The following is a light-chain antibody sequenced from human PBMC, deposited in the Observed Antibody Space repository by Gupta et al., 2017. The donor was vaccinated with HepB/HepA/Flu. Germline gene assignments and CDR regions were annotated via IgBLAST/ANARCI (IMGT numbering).Light chain of an antibody. V-gene: IGKV3-15*01. J-gene: IGKJ2*01. CDR1: QSVSDN. Sequence: EIVMTQSPATLYVSQGERATLSCRSSQSVSDNLAWYQQKHGQTPRLLIYGASTRATGISARFSGSGSGTEFTLTISSLQSEDFAVYYCQQYNNWPPYTFGQGTKVEIK. CDR2: GAS. CDR3: QQYNNWPPYT.